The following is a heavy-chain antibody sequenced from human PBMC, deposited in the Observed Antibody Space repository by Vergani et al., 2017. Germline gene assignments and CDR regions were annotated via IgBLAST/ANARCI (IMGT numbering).Heavy chain of an antibody. V-gene: IGHV3-66*02. J-gene: IGHJ4*02. Sequence: EVQLVESGGGLVQPGGSLRLSCAASGFTVSSNYMSWVRQAPGKGLEWVSVIYSGGSTYYADSVKGRFTISRDNSKNTLYLQMNSLRAEDTAVYYCANSIGPYGDYYFDYWGQGTLVTVSS. D-gene: IGHD4-17*01. CDR2: IYSGGST. CDR3: ANSIGPYGDYYFDY. CDR1: GFTVSSNY.